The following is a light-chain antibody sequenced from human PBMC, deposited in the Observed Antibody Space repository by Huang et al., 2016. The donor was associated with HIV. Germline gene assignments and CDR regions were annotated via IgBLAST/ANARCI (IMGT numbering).Light chain of an antibody. CDR3: QQRGNWQLT. Sequence: EIVLTQSPATLSLSPGERATLSCRASQGLASYLAWYQQKPGQAPRLLIYAASNRATGIPARFSGSGSGTDFTLTISSLEPEDFAVYYCQQRGNWQLTFGGGTKVEIK. CDR2: AAS. CDR1: QGLASY. V-gene: IGKV3-11*01. J-gene: IGKJ4*01.